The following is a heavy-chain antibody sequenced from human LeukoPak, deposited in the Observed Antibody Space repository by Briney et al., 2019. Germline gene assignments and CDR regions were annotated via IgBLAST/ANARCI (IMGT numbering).Heavy chain of an antibody. V-gene: IGHV3-23*01. CDR3: TTGPNLYYFDY. J-gene: IGHJ4*02. Sequence: GGSQRLSCAAFSNDVMSWVRQAPGKGLEWVSSISNIGGSTYYADSVKGRFTISRDNSKNTVSLQMNSLRAEDTAVYYCTTGPNLYYFDYWGQGTLVTVSS. CDR2: ISNIGGST. CDR1: SNDV.